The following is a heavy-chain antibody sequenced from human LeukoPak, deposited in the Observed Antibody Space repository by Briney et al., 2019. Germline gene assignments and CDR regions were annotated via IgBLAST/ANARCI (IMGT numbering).Heavy chain of an antibody. J-gene: IGHJ3*02. V-gene: IGHV1-18*01. Sequence: ASVKVSCKASGYTFASYGISWVRQAPGQGLEWMGWISAYNGNTNYAQKLQGRVTMTTDTSTSTAYMELRSLRSDGTAVYYCARGLTPSVLRFLEWLPQPNDAFDIWGQGTMVTVSS. CDR2: ISAYNGNT. CDR3: ARGLTPSVLRFLEWLPQPNDAFDI. D-gene: IGHD3-3*01. CDR1: GYTFASYG.